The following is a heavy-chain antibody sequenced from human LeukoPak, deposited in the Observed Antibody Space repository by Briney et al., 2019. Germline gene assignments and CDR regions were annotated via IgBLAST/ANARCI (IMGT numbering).Heavy chain of an antibody. Sequence: SVKVSCKASGGTFSSYAISWVRQAPGQGLEWMGGIIPIFGTANYAQKFQGRVTITADESTSTAYMELSSLRSEDTAVYYCANSHQDSSGYYVFWFDPWGQGTLVTVSS. V-gene: IGHV1-69*13. D-gene: IGHD3-22*01. J-gene: IGHJ5*02. CDR3: ANSHQDSSGYYVFWFDP. CDR1: GGTFSSYA. CDR2: IIPIFGTA.